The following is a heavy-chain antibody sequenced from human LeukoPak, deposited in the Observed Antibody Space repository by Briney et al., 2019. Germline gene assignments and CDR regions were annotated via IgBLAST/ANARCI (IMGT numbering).Heavy chain of an antibody. D-gene: IGHD1-26*01. Sequence: GGSLRLSCAASGFSFSSYNMNWVRQTPGKGLEWVSSITSSSTYTFYADSVKGRFTISRDNARNSLYLQMNSLRAEDTAVYYCARDPYSGTYGDTYYYYMDVWGKGATVTISS. CDR2: ITSSSTYT. J-gene: IGHJ6*03. CDR3: ARDPYSGTYGDTYYYYMDV. CDR1: GFSFSSYN. V-gene: IGHV3-21*01.